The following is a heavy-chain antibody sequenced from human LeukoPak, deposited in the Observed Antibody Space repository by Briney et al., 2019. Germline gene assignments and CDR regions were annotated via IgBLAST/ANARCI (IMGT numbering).Heavy chain of an antibody. Sequence: GSVNVSCKSSVYTFTDYYMHWLGQAPGQGREWMGWIDPNSGGTNYAKQFQGRVTTTSHTSISTAYMELSRLRPDDTAVYYCARVRAKIRGYAFDIWGQGTMVTVSS. CDR3: ARVRAKIRGYAFDI. J-gene: IGHJ3*02. CDR2: IDPNSGGT. CDR1: VYTFTDYY. V-gene: IGHV1-2*02. D-gene: IGHD3-10*01.